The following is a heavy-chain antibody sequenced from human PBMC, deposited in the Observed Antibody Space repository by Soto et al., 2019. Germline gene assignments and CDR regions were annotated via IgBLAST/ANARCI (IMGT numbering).Heavy chain of an antibody. CDR3: ARGNMTMVRGASSYSYYAMDV. J-gene: IGHJ6*01. Sequence: SETLSLTCIVSGGSISSSSYYWGWIRQRPGKGLEWIGSIYYSGGTYYNPSLKSRVTISVDTSKNQFSLKLSSVTAADTAVYYCARGNMTMVRGASSYSYYAMDVWGQGTMVP. D-gene: IGHD3-10*01. CDR2: IYYSGGT. CDR1: GGSISSSSYY. V-gene: IGHV4-39*01.